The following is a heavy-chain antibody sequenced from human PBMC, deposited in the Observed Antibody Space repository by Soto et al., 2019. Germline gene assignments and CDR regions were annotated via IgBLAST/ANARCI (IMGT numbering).Heavy chain of an antibody. D-gene: IGHD5-12*01. CDR1: GFTFSSYA. Sequence: PGGSLRLSCAASGFTFSSYAMSWVRQAPGKGLEWVSAISGSGGSTYYADSVKGRFTISRDNSKNTLYLQMNSLRAEDTAVYYCAKITTNWLRLGSNFDYWGQGTLVTVSS. V-gene: IGHV3-23*01. CDR2: ISGSGGST. J-gene: IGHJ4*02. CDR3: AKITTNWLRLGSNFDY.